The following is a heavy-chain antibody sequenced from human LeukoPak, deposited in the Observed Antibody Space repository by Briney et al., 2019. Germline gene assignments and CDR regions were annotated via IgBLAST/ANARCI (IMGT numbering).Heavy chain of an antibody. Sequence: GRSLRLSCAASGFSFRRYGIHWVRQAPGKGLEWVAVIWYDGSNKYYVGSVKGRFTISRDNSKNTLYLQMNSLRAEDTAVYYCARDEDHYFDYWGQGTLVTVSS. CDR3: ARDEDHYFDY. CDR1: GFSFRRYG. J-gene: IGHJ4*02. CDR2: IWYDGSNK. V-gene: IGHV3-33*01.